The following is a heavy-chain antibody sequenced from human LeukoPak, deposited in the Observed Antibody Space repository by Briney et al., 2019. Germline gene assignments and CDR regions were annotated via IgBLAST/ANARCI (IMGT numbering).Heavy chain of an antibody. J-gene: IGHJ4*02. D-gene: IGHD4-17*01. V-gene: IGHV3-15*01. CDR1: GVTLSAAW. CDR2: IKTKGEGGPT. Sequence: GGSLRLSCAASGVTLSAAWMNWVRQAPGKGLEWVGRIKTKGEGGPTDYAAPVRGRFTVSRDNSKNTLYLQMNSLRAEDTAVYYCARGYDYGDYGVVEWGQGTLVTVSS. CDR3: ARGYDYGDYGVVE.